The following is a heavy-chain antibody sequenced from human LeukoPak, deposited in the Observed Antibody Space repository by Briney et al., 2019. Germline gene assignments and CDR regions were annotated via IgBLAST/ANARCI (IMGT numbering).Heavy chain of an antibody. CDR2: ISSSSSYI. CDR1: GFTFSSYD. CDR3: ARTSQYYDSSGYYYLLIDY. D-gene: IGHD3-22*01. V-gene: IGHV3-21*01. J-gene: IGHJ4*02. Sequence: PGGSLRLSCAASGFTFSSYDMHWVCQATGKGLELVSSISSSSSYIYYSYSVKGRFTISRDNAKTPLYLQMNSLRAEDTAVYYCARTSQYYDSSGYYYLLIDYWGQGTLVTVSS.